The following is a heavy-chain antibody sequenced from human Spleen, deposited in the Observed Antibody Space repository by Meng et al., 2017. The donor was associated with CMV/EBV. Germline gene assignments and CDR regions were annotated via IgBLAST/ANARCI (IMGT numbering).Heavy chain of an antibody. J-gene: IGHJ6*02. CDR1: GYFISSSYY. CDR3: ASFHCSSSNCYTKNYDMDV. D-gene: IGHD2-2*02. Sequence: SETLSLTCSVSGYFISSSYYWGWIRQPPGKGLEWIGNIYYSGSTNYNPSLKSRATISIDTSKNQFSLKVSSVTAADTAVYYCASFHCSSSNCYTKNYDMDVWGQGTTVTVSS. CDR2: IYYSGST. V-gene: IGHV4-38-2*02.